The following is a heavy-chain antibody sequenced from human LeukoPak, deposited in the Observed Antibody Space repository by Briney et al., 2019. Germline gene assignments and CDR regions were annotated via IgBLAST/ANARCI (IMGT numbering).Heavy chain of an antibody. CDR1: GFTFSSYG. CDR2: ISYDGSNK. CDR3: AREGLARLVASDI. D-gene: IGHD2-2*01. J-gene: IGHJ3*02. V-gene: IGHV3-30*03. Sequence: GGSLRLSCAASGFTFSSYGMHWVRQAPGKGLEWVAVISYDGSNKYYADSVKGRFTISRDNSKNTLYLQMNSLRAEDTAVYYCAREGLARLVASDIWGQGTMVTVSS.